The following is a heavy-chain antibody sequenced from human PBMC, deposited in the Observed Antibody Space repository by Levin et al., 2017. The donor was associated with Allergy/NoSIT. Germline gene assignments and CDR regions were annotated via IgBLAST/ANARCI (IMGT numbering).Heavy chain of an antibody. Sequence: GGSLRLSCAASGFTFSSYSMNWVRQAPGKGLEWVSSISSSSSYIYYADSVKGRFTISRDNAKNSLYLQMNSLRAEDTAVYYCARDERAAAGPVDYWGQGTLVTVSS. D-gene: IGHD6-13*01. CDR2: ISSSSSYI. V-gene: IGHV3-21*01. CDR1: GFTFSSYS. CDR3: ARDERAAAGPVDY. J-gene: IGHJ4*02.